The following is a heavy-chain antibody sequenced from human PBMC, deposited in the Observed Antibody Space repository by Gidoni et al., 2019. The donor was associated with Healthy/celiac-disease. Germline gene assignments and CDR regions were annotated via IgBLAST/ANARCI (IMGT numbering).Heavy chain of an antibody. Sequence: EVQLVESGGGCVQPGGSLRLSCAASVFTFSDYSMTWVRQAPGKGLEWVSYISTSSSTINYADSVKGRFTISRYKDKNYLYMKMNRLRAEDTAVYYCARGDDYDILTGYYSDYWGQGTLVTVSS. J-gene: IGHJ4*02. V-gene: IGHV3-48*01. D-gene: IGHD3-9*01. CDR1: VFTFSDYS. CDR3: ARGDDYDILTGYYSDY. CDR2: ISTSSSTI.